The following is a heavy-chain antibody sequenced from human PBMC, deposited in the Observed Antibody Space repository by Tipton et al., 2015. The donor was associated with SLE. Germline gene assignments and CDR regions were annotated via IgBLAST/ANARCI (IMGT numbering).Heavy chain of an antibody. Sequence: GSLRLSCAASGFTFSSYWMHWVRQAPGKGLVWVSRINSDGSSTSYADSVKGRFTISRDNAKNTLDLQMNSLRAEDPAVYYCARDLSGSRGALCGYWGQGTLVTVSS. CDR3: ARDLSGSRGALCGY. D-gene: IGHD1-26*01. J-gene: IGHJ4*02. CDR1: GFTFSSYW. V-gene: IGHV3-74*01. CDR2: INSDGSST.